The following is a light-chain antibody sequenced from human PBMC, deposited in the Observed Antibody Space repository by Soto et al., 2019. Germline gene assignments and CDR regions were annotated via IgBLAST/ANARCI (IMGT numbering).Light chain of an antibody. J-gene: IGKJ4*01. V-gene: IGKV3-15*01. CDR2: ATS. Sequence: EIVVTQSPATLSVSPGERATLSCRASQSVGNNFAWYQQKPGQAPRLLILATSTRATGVPARFSGSGSGTEFTLPISSLQSEDFAVYYCQQYGDWPLTFGGGAKVEIE. CDR3: QQYGDWPLT. CDR1: QSVGNN.